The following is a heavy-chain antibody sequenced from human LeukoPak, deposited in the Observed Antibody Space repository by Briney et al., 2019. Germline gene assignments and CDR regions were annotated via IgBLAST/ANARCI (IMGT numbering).Heavy chain of an antibody. CDR3: TADTFESSRYSHDY. D-gene: IGHD3-22*01. CDR1: GFTFSDTW. V-gene: IGHV3-15*01. J-gene: IGHJ4*02. Sequence: KPGGSLRLSCVTSGFTFSDTWMSWVHQAPGKGLEWVGRIKRKVDDETKNYAAPVRGRFTISRDDSKNTVYLKIDSLRTEDTAVYYCTADTFESSRYSHDYWGQGTLVTVSS. CDR2: IKRKVDDETK.